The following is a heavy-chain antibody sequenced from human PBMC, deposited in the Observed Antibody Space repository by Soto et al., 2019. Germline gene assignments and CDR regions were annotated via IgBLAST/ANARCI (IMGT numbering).Heavy chain of an antibody. CDR2: INPNSGGT. CDR1: GYTFTGYY. V-gene: IGHV1-2*02. J-gene: IGHJ5*02. Sequence: ASVKVSCKASGYTFTGYYMHWVRQAPGQGLEWMGWINPNSGGTNYAQKFQGRVTMTRDTSISTAYMELSRLRSDDTAVYYCAREKGYSYGYRWFDPWGQGALVTVSS. CDR3: AREKGYSYGYRWFDP. D-gene: IGHD5-18*01.